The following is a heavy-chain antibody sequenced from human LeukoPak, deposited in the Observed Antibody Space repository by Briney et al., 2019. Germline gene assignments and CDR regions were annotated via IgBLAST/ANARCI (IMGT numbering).Heavy chain of an antibody. J-gene: IGHJ4*02. CDR2: INPGTGGT. CDR3: ARHLHFDY. Sequence: ASVKVSCKASGYTFTGFHIHWVRQAPGQGLEWMGWINPGTGGTSYAQNFQARVTLTRDTSTSTAYMELNSLRSDDTAVYFCARHLHFDYWGQGTLVSV. CDR1: GYTFTGFH. V-gene: IGHV1-2*02.